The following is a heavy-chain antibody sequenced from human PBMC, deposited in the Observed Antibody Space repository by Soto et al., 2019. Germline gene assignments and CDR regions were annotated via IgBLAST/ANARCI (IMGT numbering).Heavy chain of an antibody. CDR1: GFTFSSFA. CDR3: AKKAGIISRYGLDV. V-gene: IGHV3-23*01. Sequence: PGGSLRLSCVASGFTFSSFAMNWVRQAPGKGLEWVSVISGNATSTYYADSVKGRFTISRDNSKNTMYLQMNSLRAEDTAVYYCAKKAGIISRYGLDVWGQGTTVTVSS. J-gene: IGHJ6*02. CDR2: ISGNATST.